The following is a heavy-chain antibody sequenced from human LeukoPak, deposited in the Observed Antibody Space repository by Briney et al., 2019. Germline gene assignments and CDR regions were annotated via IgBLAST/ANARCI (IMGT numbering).Heavy chain of an antibody. Sequence: GGSLRLSCAASGFTFSSYAMSWVRQAPGKGLEWVSAISGSGGSTYYADSVKGRFTISRDNSKNTLYLQMNSLRAEDTAVYYCTKDRGVPRWAFYSYWGQGTLVTVSS. CDR1: GFTFSSYA. D-gene: IGHD4-11*01. J-gene: IGHJ4*02. V-gene: IGHV3-23*01. CDR3: TKDRGVPRWAFYSY. CDR2: ISGSGGST.